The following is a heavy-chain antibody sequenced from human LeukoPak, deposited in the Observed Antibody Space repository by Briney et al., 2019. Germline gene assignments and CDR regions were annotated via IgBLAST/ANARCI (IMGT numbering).Heavy chain of an antibody. CDR1: GGSISSYY. Sequence: SETLSLTCAVSGGSISSYYWSWIRQPAGKGLEWIGRIYTSGSTNYNPSLKSRVTMSVDTSKNQFSLKLSSVTAADTAVYYCARDLRYCSSTSCHYFDYWGQGTLVTVSS. D-gene: IGHD2-2*01. V-gene: IGHV4-4*07. J-gene: IGHJ4*02. CDR2: IYTSGST. CDR3: ARDLRYCSSTSCHYFDY.